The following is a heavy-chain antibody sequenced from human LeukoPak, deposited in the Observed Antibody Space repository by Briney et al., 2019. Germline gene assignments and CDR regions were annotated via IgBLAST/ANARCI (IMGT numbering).Heavy chain of an antibody. CDR3: AKDRLGRSLSYFDY. CDR2: ISSSGSTI. CDR1: GFTFFSYE. J-gene: IGHJ4*02. Sequence: GGSLRLSCAASGFTFFSYEMNWVRQAPGKGLEWVSYISSSGSTIYYADSVKGRFTISRDNAKNSLYLQMNSLRAEDTAVYYCAKDRLGRSLSYFDYWGQGTLVTVSS. V-gene: IGHV3-48*03. D-gene: IGHD2-15*01.